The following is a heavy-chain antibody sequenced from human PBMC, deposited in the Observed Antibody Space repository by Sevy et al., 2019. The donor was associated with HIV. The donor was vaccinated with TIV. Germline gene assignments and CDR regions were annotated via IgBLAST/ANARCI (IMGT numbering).Heavy chain of an antibody. Sequence: SETLSLTCTVSGGSTSLYYWSWIRQPPGKGLEWNGYNYFTGSTDYNPSVKSRVTISLDTSKNQFSLKLTSVTAADTAVYYCARAPLISLDILGATSVFDSWGQGTPVTVSS. V-gene: IGHV4-59*13. J-gene: IGHJ4*02. CDR1: GGSTSLYY. CDR3: ARAPLISLDILGATSVFDS. D-gene: IGHD1-26*01. CDR2: NYFTGST.